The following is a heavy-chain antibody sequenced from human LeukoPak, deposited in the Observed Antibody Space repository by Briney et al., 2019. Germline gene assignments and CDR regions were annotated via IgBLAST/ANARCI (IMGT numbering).Heavy chain of an antibody. J-gene: IGHJ6*03. V-gene: IGHV4-4*02. CDR1: GGSISSSNW. D-gene: IGHD6-13*01. CDR3: ARAVSSWNYYYYYYMDV. Sequence: PSETLSLTCTVSGGSISSSNWWSWVRQPPGKGLEWIGEIYRSGSTNYNPSLKSRVTISVDKSKNQFSLKLSSVTAADTAVYYCARAVSSWNYYYYYYMDVWGKGTTVTVSS. CDR2: IYRSGST.